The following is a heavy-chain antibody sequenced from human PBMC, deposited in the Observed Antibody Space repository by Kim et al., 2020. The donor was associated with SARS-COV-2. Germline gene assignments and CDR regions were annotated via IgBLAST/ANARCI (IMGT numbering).Heavy chain of an antibody. V-gene: IGHV1-46*01. CDR1: GYTFTSYY. CDR2: INPSGGST. Sequence: ASVKVSCKAXGYTFTSYYMHWVRQAPGQGLEWMGIINPSGGSTSYAQKFQGRVTMTRDTSTSTVYMELSSLRSEDTAVYYCARGRGVRGVSGWYYYYGMDVWGQGTTVTVSS. D-gene: IGHD3-10*01. CDR3: ARGRGVRGVSGWYYYYGMDV. J-gene: IGHJ6*02.